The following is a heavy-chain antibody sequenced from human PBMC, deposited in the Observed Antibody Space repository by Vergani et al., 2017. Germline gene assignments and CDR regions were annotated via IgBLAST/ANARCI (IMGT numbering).Heavy chain of an antibody. J-gene: IGHJ6*03. CDR2: IYYSGST. CDR3: ARGRGYSYGFYYYYYMDV. V-gene: IGHV4-59*01. D-gene: IGHD5-18*01. Sequence: QAQLQESGPGLVKPSETLSLTCTVSGGSISSYYWSWIRQPPGKGLEWIGYIYYSGSTNYNPSLKSRVTISVDTSKNQFSLKLSSVTAADTAVYYCARGRGYSYGFYYYYYMDVWGKGTTVTVSS. CDR1: GGSISSYY.